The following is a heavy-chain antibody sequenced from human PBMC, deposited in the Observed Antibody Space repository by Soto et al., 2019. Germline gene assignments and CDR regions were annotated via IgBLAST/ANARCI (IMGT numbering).Heavy chain of an antibody. Sequence: GGSLRLSCAASGFTVSSNYMSWVRQAPGKGLEWVSVIYSGGSTYYADSVKGRFTISRDNSKNTLYLQMNSLRAEDTAVYYCAREVFEGNYFDYWGQGTLVTVSS. CDR1: GFTVSSNY. CDR2: IYSGGST. J-gene: IGHJ4*02. V-gene: IGHV3-53*01. CDR3: AREVFEGNYFDY. D-gene: IGHD3-16*01.